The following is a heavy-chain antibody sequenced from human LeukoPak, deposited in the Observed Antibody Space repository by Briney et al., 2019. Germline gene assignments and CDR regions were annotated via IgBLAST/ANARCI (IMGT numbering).Heavy chain of an antibody. CDR1: GFTFSSYE. Sequence: QPGGSLRLSCAASGFTFSSYEMNWVRQAPGKGLEWVPYISSSGSTIYYADSVKGRFTISRDNAKNTLYLQMNSLRAEDTAVYYCARAAERDDILWFYWGQGTLVTVSS. J-gene: IGHJ4*02. V-gene: IGHV3-48*03. CDR3: ARAAERDDILWFY. CDR2: ISSSGSTI. D-gene: IGHD3-9*01.